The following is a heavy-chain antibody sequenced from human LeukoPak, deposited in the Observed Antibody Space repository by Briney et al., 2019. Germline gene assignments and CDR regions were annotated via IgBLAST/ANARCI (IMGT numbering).Heavy chain of an antibody. D-gene: IGHD3-16*02. Sequence: PSETLSLTCAVYGGSFSGYYWSWIRQPPGKGLEWIGYIYYSGSTNYNPSLKSRVTISVDTSKNQFSLKLSSVTAADTAVYYCARHGYDYVWGSYRPSPLFDYWGQGTLVTVSS. J-gene: IGHJ4*02. CDR1: GGSFSGYY. CDR3: ARHGYDYVWGSYRPSPLFDY. V-gene: IGHV4-59*08. CDR2: IYYSGST.